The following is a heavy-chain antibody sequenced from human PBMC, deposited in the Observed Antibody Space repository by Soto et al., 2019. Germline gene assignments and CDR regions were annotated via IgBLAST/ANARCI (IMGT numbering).Heavy chain of an antibody. J-gene: IGHJ6*02. D-gene: IGHD1-1*01. V-gene: IGHV1-3*01. CDR1: GYTFTSYA. CDR2: INAGNGNT. Sequence: ASVKVSCKASGYTFTSYAMHWVRQAPGQRLEWMGWINAGNGNTKYSQKFQGRVTITRDISASTAYMELSSLRSEDTAVYYCASRSPRLLGNPTYGMDVWGQGTTVTVSS. CDR3: ASRSPRLLGNPTYGMDV.